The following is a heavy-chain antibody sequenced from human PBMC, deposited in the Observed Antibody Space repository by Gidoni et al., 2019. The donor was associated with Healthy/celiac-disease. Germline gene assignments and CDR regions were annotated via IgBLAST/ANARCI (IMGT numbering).Heavy chain of an antibody. V-gene: IGHV1-46*01. CDR3: ARDRSRDGYVKLFAFDI. J-gene: IGHJ3*02. CDR2: INPSGGST. Sequence: QVQLVQSGAEVKKPGASVKVSCKASGYTFTSYYMHWVRQAPGQGLEWMGIINPSGGSTSYAQKFQGRVTMTRDTSTSTVYMELSSLRSEDTAVYYCARDRSRDGYVKLFAFDIWGQGTMVTVSS. CDR1: GYTFTSYY. D-gene: IGHD5-12*01.